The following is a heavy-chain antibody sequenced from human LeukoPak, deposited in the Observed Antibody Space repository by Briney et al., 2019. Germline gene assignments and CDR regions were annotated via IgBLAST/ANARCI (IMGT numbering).Heavy chain of an antibody. J-gene: IGHJ4*02. CDR2: ISGSGGST. V-gene: IGHV3-NL1*01. Sequence: PGGSLRLSCAASGFTSSSYGMHWVRQAPGQGLEWVSAISGSGGSTSYADSVKGRVTISRDNSKNTLYLQMNSLRAEDTAVYYCARDHSTAAAGGWGQGTLVTVSS. CDR1: GFTSSSYG. CDR3: ARDHSTAAAGG. D-gene: IGHD6-13*01.